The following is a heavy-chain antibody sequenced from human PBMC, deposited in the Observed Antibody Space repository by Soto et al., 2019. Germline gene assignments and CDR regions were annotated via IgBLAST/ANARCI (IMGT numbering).Heavy chain of an antibody. D-gene: IGHD6-6*01. J-gene: IGHJ4*02. CDR1: GFTFSSYA. CDR3: ARTLYSSSPPYYFEY. CDR2: ISGSGGRT. V-gene: IGHV3-23*01. Sequence: EVQLLESGGGLVQPGGSLRLSCAASGFTFSSYAMSWVRQAPGKGLEWVSAISGSGGRTYDADSVKGRLTIPRDNSNNTLYLQMNSLRAEDTAVYHCARTLYSSSPPYYFEYWGQGTLVTVSS.